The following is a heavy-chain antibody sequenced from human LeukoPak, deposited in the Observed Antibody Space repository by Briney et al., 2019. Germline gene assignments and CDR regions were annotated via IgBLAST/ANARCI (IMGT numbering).Heavy chain of an antibody. CDR3: AKADGSETRDWFDS. J-gene: IGHJ5*01. V-gene: IGHV3-23*01. Sequence: PGGSLRLSCAASGFTFSSYGMSWVRQTPGKGLEWVSGISDSGGSTYDADSVKGRFTISRDNSKNTLYLQMNSLRAEDTAVYHCAKADGSETRDWFDSWGQGTLVTVSS. CDR2: ISDSGGST. CDR1: GFTFSSYG. D-gene: IGHD3-10*01.